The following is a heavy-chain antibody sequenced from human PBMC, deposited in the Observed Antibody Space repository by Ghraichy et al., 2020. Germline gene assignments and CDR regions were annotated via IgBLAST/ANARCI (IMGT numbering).Heavy chain of an antibody. V-gene: IGHV4-39*01. CDR3: ARQPTGFPNWFDP. J-gene: IGHJ5*02. Sequence: ESLNISCTVSGGSIRISSYTWSWIRQPPGKGLEWIGTMHYSGSTYYNPSLQSRVTVSVDTSKNQFSLKLTSVTAADTAVYYCARQPTGFPNWFDPWGHGTLVTVSS. CDR2: MHYSGST. D-gene: IGHD1-14*01. CDR1: GGSIRISSYT.